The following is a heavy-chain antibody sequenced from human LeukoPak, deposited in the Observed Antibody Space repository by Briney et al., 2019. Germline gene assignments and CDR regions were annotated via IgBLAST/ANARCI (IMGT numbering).Heavy chain of an antibody. Sequence: SETLSLTCAAYGGSFSGYYWSWIRQPPGKGLEWIGEINHSGSTNYNPSLKSRVTTSVDTSKKQFSLKLSSVTAADTAVYYCARGQSSVVTDIPYYFDYWGRGTLVTVSS. CDR3: ARGQSSVVTDIPYYFDY. J-gene: IGHJ4*02. V-gene: IGHV4-34*01. CDR2: INHSGST. D-gene: IGHD2-21*02. CDR1: GGSFSGYY.